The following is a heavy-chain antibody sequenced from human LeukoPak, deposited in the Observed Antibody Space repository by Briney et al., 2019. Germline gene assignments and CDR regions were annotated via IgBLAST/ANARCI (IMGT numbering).Heavy chain of an antibody. D-gene: IGHD3-9*01. Sequence: GGSLRLSCAASGFTFSSYWMHWVRQAPGKGLVWVSHINRDGSSTSYTDSVKGRFTISRDSSKNTLYLQMNSLRGEDTAVYYCAKGRWGLTINNFDIWGQGTMVTVSS. J-gene: IGHJ3*02. V-gene: IGHV3-74*01. CDR3: AKGRWGLTINNFDI. CDR2: INRDGSST. CDR1: GFTFSSYW.